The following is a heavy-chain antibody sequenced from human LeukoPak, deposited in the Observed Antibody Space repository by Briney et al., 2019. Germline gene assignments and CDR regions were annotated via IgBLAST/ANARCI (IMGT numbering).Heavy chain of an antibody. J-gene: IGHJ4*02. V-gene: IGHV4-39*01. Sequence: SETLSLTCTVSGGSISNTDYYWGWIRQPPGKGLEWIGTIYYTGSAYYNPSHRSRVTMSVDTSKNQFSLKLNSVSAADTAVYYCARTRYRRDWEFDYWGQGTLVTVSS. D-gene: IGHD3/OR15-3a*01. CDR3: ARTRYRRDWEFDY. CDR2: IYYTGSA. CDR1: GGSISNTDYY.